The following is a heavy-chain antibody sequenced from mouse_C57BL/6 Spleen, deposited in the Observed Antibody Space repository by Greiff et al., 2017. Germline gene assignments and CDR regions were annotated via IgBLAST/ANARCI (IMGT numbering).Heavy chain of an antibody. D-gene: IGHD2-5*01. CDR3: ASPAYYSNYEFAY. CDR1: GFSLPSYG. Sequence: QVQLKESGPGLVAPSQSLSITCTVSGFSLPSYGVHWVRQPPGKGLEWLVVIWSDGSTTYNSTLKSRLSISKDNSKSQVFLKMNSLQTDDTAMYYCASPAYYSNYEFAYWGQGTLVTVSA. V-gene: IGHV2-6*03. CDR2: IWSDGST. J-gene: IGHJ3*01.